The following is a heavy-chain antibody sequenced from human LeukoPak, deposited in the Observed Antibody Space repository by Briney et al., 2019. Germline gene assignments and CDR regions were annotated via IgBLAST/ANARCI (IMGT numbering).Heavy chain of an antibody. Sequence: SETLSLTCTVSGGSISSDNYYWSWIRQPAGKGLEWIVEINHSGSTNYNPSLKSRVTISVDTSKNQFSLKLSSVTAADTAVYYCATSLGYCSGGSCYGAFDIWGQGTMVTVSS. D-gene: IGHD2-15*01. J-gene: IGHJ3*02. CDR3: ATSLGYCSGGSCYGAFDI. V-gene: IGHV4-61*10. CDR1: GGSISSDNYY. CDR2: INHSGST.